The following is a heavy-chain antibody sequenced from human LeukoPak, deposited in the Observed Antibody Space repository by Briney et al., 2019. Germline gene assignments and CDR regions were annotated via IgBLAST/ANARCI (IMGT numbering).Heavy chain of an antibody. Sequence: SETLSLTCTVSGGSISSTRYYWGSIRQPPGKGLEWIGSNHYSGSTFYNPSLKSRVTISVDTSKNQFSLRLSSVTAADTAVYYCARGRDYGGNSGRLDYWGQGTLVTVSS. CDR2: NHYSGST. CDR1: GGSISSTRYY. J-gene: IGHJ4*02. V-gene: IGHV4-39*07. CDR3: ARGRDYGGNSGRLDY. D-gene: IGHD4-23*01.